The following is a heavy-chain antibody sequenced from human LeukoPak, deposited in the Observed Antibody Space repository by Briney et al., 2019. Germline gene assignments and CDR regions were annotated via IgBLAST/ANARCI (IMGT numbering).Heavy chain of an antibody. D-gene: IGHD1-26*01. CDR2: IYYSGST. J-gene: IGHJ4*02. V-gene: IGHV4-59*01. CDR1: GGSISSYY. Sequence: SETLSLTCTVSGGSISSYYWSWIRQPPGKGLEWIGYIYYSGSTNYNPSLKSRVTISVDTSKNQFSLKLSSVTAADTAVYYCARVTAGGSYYGPIFDYWGQGTPVTVSS. CDR3: ARVTAGGSYYGPIFDY.